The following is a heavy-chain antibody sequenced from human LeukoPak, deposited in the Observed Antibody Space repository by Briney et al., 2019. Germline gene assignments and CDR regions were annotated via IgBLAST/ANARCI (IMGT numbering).Heavy chain of an antibody. J-gene: IGHJ5*02. CDR3: ARICTNGICWVTS. Sequence: RTGGSLRLSCAASGFTFSSYGTHWVRQAPGKGLEWVANIKRDGSEKYYVDSVKGRFTISRDNAKNSLYLQMNSLRAEDTAVYYCARICTNGICWVTSWGQGTLVTVSS. CDR2: IKRDGSEK. D-gene: IGHD2-8*01. CDR1: GFTFSSYG. V-gene: IGHV3-7*01.